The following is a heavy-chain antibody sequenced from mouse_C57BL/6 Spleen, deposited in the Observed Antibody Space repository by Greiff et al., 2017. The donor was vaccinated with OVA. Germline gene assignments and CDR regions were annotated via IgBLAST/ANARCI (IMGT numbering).Heavy chain of an antibody. CDR3: ARGGDYGGWFAY. V-gene: IGHV1-76*01. CDR1: GYTFTDYY. Sequence: QVQLKQSGAELVRPGASVKLSCKASGYTFTDYYINWVKQRPGQGLEWIARIYPGSGNTYYNEKFKGKATLTAEKSSSTAYMQLSSLTSEDSAVYFCARGGDYGGWFAYWGQGTLVTVSA. CDR2: IYPGSGNT. D-gene: IGHD2-4*01. J-gene: IGHJ3*01.